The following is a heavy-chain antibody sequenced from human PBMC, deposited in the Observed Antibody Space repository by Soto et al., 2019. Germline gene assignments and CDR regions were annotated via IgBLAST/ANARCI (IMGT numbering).Heavy chain of an antibody. Sequence: GGSLRLSCVVSGFTFSDYCMNWVRQAAGGGLGWVASISSGGNFIYYADSVRGRFTISRDNAENSLYLQMHSLGVEDTATYYCARTIIAFGEVIAPHWFDPWGQGTQVTVSS. CDR2: ISSGGNFI. CDR3: ARTIIAFGEVIAPHWFDP. J-gene: IGHJ5*02. D-gene: IGHD3-16*02. CDR1: GFTFSDYC. V-gene: IGHV3-21*06.